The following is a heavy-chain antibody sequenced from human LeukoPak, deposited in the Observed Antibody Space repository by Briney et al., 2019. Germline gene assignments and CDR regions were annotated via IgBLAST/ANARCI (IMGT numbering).Heavy chain of an antibody. CDR2: IRFDGTNK. CDR1: EFTFSNFG. J-gene: IGHJ4*02. V-gene: IGHV3-30*02. CDR3: AKVEMSTSPGGIDY. Sequence: QAGGSLRLSCAASEFTFSNFGMHWVRQAPGKGLEWVTFIRFDGTNKYYADSVKGRFTISRDNSKNTLYLQMNSLRVEDTAMYYCAKVEMSTSPGGIDYWGQGTLVTVSS. D-gene: IGHD5-24*01.